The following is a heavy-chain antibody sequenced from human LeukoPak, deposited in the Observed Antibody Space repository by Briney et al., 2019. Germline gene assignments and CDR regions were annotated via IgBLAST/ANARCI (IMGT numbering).Heavy chain of an antibody. D-gene: IGHD6-19*01. V-gene: IGHV3-7*03. Sequence: PGGSLRLSCAASDFTFSFHWMTWVRQAPGEGLEWVANILPDGSEKYYLDSVKGRFTISRDNPTNSLYLQMNSLRAEDTAVYYCAKVEQSRRYYYGMDVWGQGTTVTVSS. CDR1: DFTFSFHW. CDR3: AKVEQSRRYYYGMDV. J-gene: IGHJ6*02. CDR2: ILPDGSEK.